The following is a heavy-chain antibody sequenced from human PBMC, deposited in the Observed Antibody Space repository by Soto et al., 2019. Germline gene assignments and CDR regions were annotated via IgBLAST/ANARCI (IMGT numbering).Heavy chain of an antibody. V-gene: IGHV3-23*01. D-gene: IGHD3-3*01. J-gene: IGHJ1*01. CDR1: GFTFSSYA. CDR3: AKAGEYYDFWSGYYSPSAGYFQH. CDR2: ISGSGGST. Sequence: GGSLRLSCAASGFTFSSYAMSWVRQAPGKGLEWVSAISGSGGSTYYADSVKGRFTISRDNSKNTLYLQMNSLRAEDTAVYYCAKAGEYYDFWSGYYSPSAGYFQHWGQGTLVTAPQ.